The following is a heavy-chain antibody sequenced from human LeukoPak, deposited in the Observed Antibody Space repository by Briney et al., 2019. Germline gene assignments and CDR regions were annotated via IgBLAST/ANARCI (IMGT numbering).Heavy chain of an antibody. V-gene: IGHV1-2*02. J-gene: IGHJ3*02. CDR2: INPNSGGT. D-gene: IGHD2-21*02. CDR1: GFTFNAYY. CDR3: ASAHIVVVTGGDAFDI. Sequence: ASVKVSCKASGFTFNAYYIHWVRQAPGQGLEWMGWINPNSGGTNYAQKFQGRVTMTRDTSISTAYMELSRLRSDDTAVYYCASAHIVVVTGGDAFDIWGQGTMVTVSS.